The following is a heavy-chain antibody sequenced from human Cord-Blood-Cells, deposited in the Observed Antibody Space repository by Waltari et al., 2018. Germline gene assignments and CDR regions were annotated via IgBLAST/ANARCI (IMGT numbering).Heavy chain of an antibody. D-gene: IGHD1-26*01. V-gene: IGHV1-18*01. CDR2: ISAYNGNT. J-gene: IGHJ6*02. CDR3: ARDEAGGGSYYYYYYGMDV. CDR1: GYTFTSYG. Sequence: QVQLVQSGAEVKKPGASVKVSCKASGYTFTSYGISWVRQAPGQGLEWMGWISAYNGNTNYAQRHQGRVTRTTATTTSTAYMELRSLRSADTAGYYWARDEAGGGSYYYYYYGMDVWGQGTTVTVSS.